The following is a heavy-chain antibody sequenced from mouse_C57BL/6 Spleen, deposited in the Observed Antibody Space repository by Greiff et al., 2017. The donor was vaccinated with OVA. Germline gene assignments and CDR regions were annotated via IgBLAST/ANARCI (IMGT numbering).Heavy chain of an antibody. V-gene: IGHV1-82*01. D-gene: IGHD2-1*01. CDR1: GYAFSSSW. Sequence: QVQLQQSGPELVKPGASVKISCKASGYAFSSSWMNWVKQRPGKGLEWIGRIYPGDGDTNYNGKFKGKATLTADKSSSTAYMQLSSLTSEDSAVYFCAREGAYGNYEGFAYWGQGTLVTVSA. J-gene: IGHJ3*01. CDR3: AREGAYGNYEGFAY. CDR2: IYPGDGDT.